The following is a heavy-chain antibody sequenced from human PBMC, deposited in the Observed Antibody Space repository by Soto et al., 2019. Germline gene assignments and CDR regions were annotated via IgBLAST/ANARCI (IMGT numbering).Heavy chain of an antibody. D-gene: IGHD1-26*01. V-gene: IGHV3-74*01. CDR3: VSGKYSGSYFFDY. Sequence: EVQLVESGGGLVQPGGYLRLSCEASGFSFSDDWMHWVRQAPGKGLDWVSSVSSVGSTTDYADSVKGRFTISRDNAKNTLYLQMNSLGAEDTDVYYCVSGKYSGSYFFDYLGQGTLVTVSS. CDR1: GFSFSDDW. CDR2: VSSVGSTT. J-gene: IGHJ4*02.